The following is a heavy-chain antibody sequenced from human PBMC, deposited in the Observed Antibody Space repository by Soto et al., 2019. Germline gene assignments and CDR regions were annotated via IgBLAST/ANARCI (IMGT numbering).Heavy chain of an antibody. CDR3: AKSLTRQLRYLFGP. D-gene: IGHD3-10*01. CDR1: GFSFTGYY. CDR2: INAHSGGT. Sequence: ASVKVSCKASGFSFTGYYIHWLRQAPGQGLEWMGWINAHSGGTEYAQKFQGRVTLTRDTSIATAYLTLTSLTSDDTALYYCAKSLTRQLRYLFGPLGQGT. J-gene: IGHJ5*02. V-gene: IGHV1-2*02.